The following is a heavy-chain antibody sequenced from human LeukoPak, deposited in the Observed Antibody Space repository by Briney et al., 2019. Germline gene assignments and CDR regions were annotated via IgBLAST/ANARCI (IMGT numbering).Heavy chain of an antibody. D-gene: IGHD3-10*01. J-gene: IGHJ4*02. CDR2: ISYDGSNK. V-gene: IGHV3-30-3*01. Sequence: QPGGSLRLSCADSGFTFRSFDMHWVRQAPGKGLEWIAVISYDGSNKYYADSVKGRFTISRDNSKNTLYLQMNSLRAEDTAVYYCASITMVRGVSIGGFDYWGQGTLVTVSS. CDR1: GFTFRSFD. CDR3: ASITMVRGVSIGGFDY.